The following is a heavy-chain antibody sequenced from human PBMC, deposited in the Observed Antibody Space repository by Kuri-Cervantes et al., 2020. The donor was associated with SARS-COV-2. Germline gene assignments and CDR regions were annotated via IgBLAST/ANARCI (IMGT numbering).Heavy chain of an antibody. CDR2: IYSGGSST. Sequence: GESLKISCAASGFTFSSYAMSWVRQAPGKGLEWVSVIYSGGSSTYYADSVKGRFTISRDNSKNSLYLQMNSLRAEDTAVYYCARGITMIVATAFYGMDVWAQGTTVTVSS. V-gene: IGHV3-23*03. J-gene: IGHJ6*02. CDR1: GFTFSSYA. D-gene: IGHD3-22*01. CDR3: ARGITMIVATAFYGMDV.